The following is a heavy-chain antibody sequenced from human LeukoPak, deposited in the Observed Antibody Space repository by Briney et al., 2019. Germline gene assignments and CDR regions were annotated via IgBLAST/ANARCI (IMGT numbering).Heavy chain of an antibody. J-gene: IGHJ5*02. CDR1: GFTFSSYA. Sequence: GGSLRLSCAASGFTFSSYAMHWVRQAPGKGLEWVAVISYDGSNKYYADSVKGRFTISRDNSKNTLYMQMNSLRAEDTAVYYCARDSKSIVGATGWFDPWGQGTLVTVSS. V-gene: IGHV3-30-3*01. CDR2: ISYDGSNK. D-gene: IGHD1-26*01. CDR3: ARDSKSIVGATGWFDP.